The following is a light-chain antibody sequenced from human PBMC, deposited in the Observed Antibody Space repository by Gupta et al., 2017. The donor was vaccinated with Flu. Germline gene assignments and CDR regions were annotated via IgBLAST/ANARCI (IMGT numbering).Light chain of an antibody. CDR1: ELGDKF. CDR3: QAWVSTTAPYV. Sequence: SYDLTQPPSVSVSPGQTAIISCSGDELGDKFTSWYQQKAGQSPVLVIYQNERRPSGIPERFSGSSSGNTAILTITETQAMDEADDYCQAWVSTTAPYVFGPGTKVTVL. CDR2: QNE. J-gene: IGLJ1*01. V-gene: IGLV3-1*01.